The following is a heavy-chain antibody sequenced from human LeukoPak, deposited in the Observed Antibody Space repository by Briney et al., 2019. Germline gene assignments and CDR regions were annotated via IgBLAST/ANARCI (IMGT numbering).Heavy chain of an antibody. CDR1: GFTFDDYG. D-gene: IGHD4-17*01. V-gene: IGHV3-9*01. J-gene: IGHJ4*02. Sequence: FLRLSCGASGFTFDDYGKHWVRQAPGKGLEWVSGISWNSGSIGYADSVKGRFTISRDNAKNSLYLQMNSLRAEDTALYYCAKDYGDYPLGFDYWGQGTLVTVSS. CDR3: AKDYGDYPLGFDY. CDR2: ISWNSGSI.